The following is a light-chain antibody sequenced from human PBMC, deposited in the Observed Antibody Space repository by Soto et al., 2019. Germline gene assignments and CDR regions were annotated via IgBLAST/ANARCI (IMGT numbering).Light chain of an antibody. Sequence: EIVLTQSPGTLSLSPGDRATLSCRASQTITSTYLAWYRQKPGRAPRLLIYGASNRATGIPDRLSGSGSGTDFTLTISRLEPEDFAVYYCQQYGSSPYTFGQGTKLEIK. CDR3: QQYGSSPYT. J-gene: IGKJ2*01. V-gene: IGKV3-20*01. CDR1: QTITSTY. CDR2: GAS.